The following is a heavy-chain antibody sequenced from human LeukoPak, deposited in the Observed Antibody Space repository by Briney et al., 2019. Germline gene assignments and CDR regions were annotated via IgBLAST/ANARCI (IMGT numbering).Heavy chain of an antibody. CDR3: ARQQQQLWYD. CDR1: GFTFSSYW. V-gene: IGHV3-48*04. Sequence: PGGSLRLSCAGSGFTFSSYWMHWVRQAPGKGLEWVSYISSSAGTTYYADSVKGRFTISRDNAKNSLYLQMNSLRAEDTAVYFCARQQQQLWYDWGQGTLVTVSS. D-gene: IGHD5-18*01. CDR2: ISSSAGTT. J-gene: IGHJ4*02.